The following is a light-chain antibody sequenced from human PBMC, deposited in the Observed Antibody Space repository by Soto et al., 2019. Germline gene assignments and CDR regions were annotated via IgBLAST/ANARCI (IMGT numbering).Light chain of an antibody. Sequence: EIVLTQSPATLSLSPGERATLSCRASQSVSSYLAWYQQKPGQAPRLLIYEASNRATGIPARFSGSGSGTDCTLTISSLAPDDFAVYYYQQRSNWPPTFGQGTRLEIK. CDR1: QSVSSY. CDR2: EAS. CDR3: QQRSNWPPT. V-gene: IGKV3-11*01. J-gene: IGKJ5*01.